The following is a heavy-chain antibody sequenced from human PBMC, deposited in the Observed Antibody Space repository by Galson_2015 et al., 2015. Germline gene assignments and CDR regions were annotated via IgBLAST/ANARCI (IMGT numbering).Heavy chain of an antibody. D-gene: IGHD5-24*01. CDR2: IKQDGSEK. Sequence: SLRLSCAASGFTFSSYWMSWVRQAPGKGLEWVAKIKQDGSEKYYVGSVKGRFTIARDNAKNSLYLQMNSLRAEDTAVYYCARGQYNIAYWGQGTLVTVSS. J-gene: IGHJ4*02. CDR1: GFTFSSYW. CDR3: ARGQYNIAY. V-gene: IGHV3-7*01.